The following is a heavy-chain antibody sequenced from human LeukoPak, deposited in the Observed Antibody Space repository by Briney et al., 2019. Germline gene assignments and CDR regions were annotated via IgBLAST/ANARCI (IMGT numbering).Heavy chain of an antibody. V-gene: IGHV4-34*01. CDR1: GGSFSGYY. CDR2: VNHSGST. D-gene: IGHD6-13*01. J-gene: IGHJ6*03. CDR3: ARGEAAAGPMDYMDV. Sequence: SETLSLTCAVYGGSFSGYYWSWIRQPPEKGLEWIGEVNHSGSTNYNPSLKSRVTMSVDTSKNQFSLKLSSVTAADTAVYYCARGEAAAGPMDYMDVWDTGATVTVSS.